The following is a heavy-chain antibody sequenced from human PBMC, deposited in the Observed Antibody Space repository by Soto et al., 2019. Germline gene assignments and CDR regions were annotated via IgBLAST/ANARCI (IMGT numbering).Heavy chain of an antibody. CDR2: ISYDGSNK. CDR3: ARQAGYNSISDY. J-gene: IGHJ4*02. CDR1: GFTFSSYA. V-gene: IGHV3-30-3*01. Sequence: PGGSLRLSCAASGFTFSSYAMHWVRQAPGKGLEWVAVISYDGSNKYYADSVKGRVTMTRDTSTSTVYMELSSLRSEDTAVYYCARQAGYNSISDYWGLGTLVTVSS. D-gene: IGHD5-12*01.